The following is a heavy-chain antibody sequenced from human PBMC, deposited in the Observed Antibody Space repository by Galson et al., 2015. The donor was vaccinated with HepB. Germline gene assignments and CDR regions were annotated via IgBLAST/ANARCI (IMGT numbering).Heavy chain of an antibody. J-gene: IGHJ6*02. D-gene: IGHD1-26*01. CDR2: IRSKSNSYAT. CDR3: TRQPGHYPTYGMDV. CDR1: GFTFSGSS. V-gene: IGHV3-73*01. Sequence: SLRLSCAASGFTFSGSSMYWVRQASGKGLEWVGRIRSKSNSYATAYAASVKGRFTISRDDSKNTAYLQMSSLKTEDTAIYYCTRQPGHYPTYGMDVWGQGTTVTVSS.